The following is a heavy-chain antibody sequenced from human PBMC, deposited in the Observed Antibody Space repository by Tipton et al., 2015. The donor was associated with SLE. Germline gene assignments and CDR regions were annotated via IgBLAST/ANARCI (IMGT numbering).Heavy chain of an antibody. CDR3: ARRTTRSSGYFGAFDI. D-gene: IGHD3-22*01. J-gene: IGHJ3*02. V-gene: IGHV4-39*01. CDR2: IYYSGST. Sequence: TLSLTCTVSGGSISSSSYYWGWIRRPPGKGLEWIGSIYYSGSTYYNPSLKSRVTISVDTSKNQFSLKLSSVTAAETAVYYCARRTTRSSGYFGAFDIWGQGTMVTVSS. CDR1: GGSISSSSYY.